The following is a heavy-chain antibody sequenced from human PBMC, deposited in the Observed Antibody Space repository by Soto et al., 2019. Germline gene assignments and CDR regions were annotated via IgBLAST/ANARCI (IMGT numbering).Heavy chain of an antibody. V-gene: IGHV4-4*07. CDR3: VRDGTKTLRDCVDP. J-gene: IGHJ5*02. CDR2: IYATGTT. Sequence: PSETLPLTCTVSVASTSGLYWSLIRKSAGKGLDWIGRIYATGTTDYNPSLKSRVMMSVDTSKKQFSLKLRSVTAADTAVYYCVRDGTKTLRDCVDPWGQG. D-gene: IGHD1-1*01. CDR1: VASTSGLY.